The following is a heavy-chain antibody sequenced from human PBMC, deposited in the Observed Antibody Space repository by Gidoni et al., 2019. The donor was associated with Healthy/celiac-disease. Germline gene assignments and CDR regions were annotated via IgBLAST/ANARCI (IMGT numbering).Heavy chain of an antibody. J-gene: IGHJ4*02. CDR3: ASGGYCSSTSCYPTGY. D-gene: IGHD2-2*01. CDR1: GGTFRSYA. V-gene: IGHV1-69*01. CDR2: VIPIFGTA. Sequence: QVQLVQSGAEVKKPGSSVKVSCKASGGTFRSYAISWVRQAPGQGLEWWGGVIPIFGTANDAQKYQGKVRITADEATSTANMELSRMRSKYTAVYYGASGGYCSSTSCYPTGYWGQGTLVTVSS.